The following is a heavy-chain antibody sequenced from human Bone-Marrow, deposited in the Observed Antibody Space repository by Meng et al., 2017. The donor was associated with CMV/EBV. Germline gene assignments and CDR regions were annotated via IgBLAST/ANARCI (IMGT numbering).Heavy chain of an antibody. CDR2: IRYDGSNK. CDR1: EFTFSSYA. V-gene: IGHV3-30*02. Sequence: GESLKISCAASEFTFSSYAMHWVRQAPGKGLEWVAYIRYDGSNKYHADSVKGRFTISRDNAKNSLYLQMNSLRAEDTAVYYCARDADIVVVPAYFDYWGQGTLVTVSS. J-gene: IGHJ4*02. D-gene: IGHD2-2*01. CDR3: ARDADIVVVPAYFDY.